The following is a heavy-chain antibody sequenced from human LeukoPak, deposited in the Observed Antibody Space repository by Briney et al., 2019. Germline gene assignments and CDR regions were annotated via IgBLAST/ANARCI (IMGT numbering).Heavy chain of an antibody. CDR3: AREEPYDFWSGPKYNWFHP. D-gene: IGHD3-3*01. V-gene: IGHV4-34*01. Sequence: SETLSLTCAVYGGSFSGYYWSWIRQPPGKGLEWIGEINHSGSTNYNPSLKSRVTMSVDTSKNQFSLKLNSVTAADTAVYYCAREEPYDFWSGPKYNWFHPWGQGTLVTVSS. CDR1: GGSFSGYY. CDR2: INHSGST. J-gene: IGHJ5*02.